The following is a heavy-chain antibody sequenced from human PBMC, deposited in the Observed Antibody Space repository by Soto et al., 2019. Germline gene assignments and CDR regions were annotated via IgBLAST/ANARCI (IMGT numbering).Heavy chain of an antibody. V-gene: IGHV3-30*03. Sequence: GGSLRLSCAASGFTFSSYGMHWVRQAPGKGLEWVAVISYDGSNKYYADSVKGRFTISRDNSKNTLYLQMNSLRAEDTAVYYCAPSNYIGIDYWGQGTLVTVSS. J-gene: IGHJ4*02. D-gene: IGHD4-4*01. CDR1: GFTFSSYG. CDR3: APSNYIGIDY. CDR2: ISYDGSNK.